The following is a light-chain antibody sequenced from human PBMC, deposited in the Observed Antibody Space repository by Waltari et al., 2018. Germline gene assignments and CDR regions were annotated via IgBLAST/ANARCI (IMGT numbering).Light chain of an antibody. J-gene: IGLJ3*02. CDR2: DVT. CDR3: CSYVGSSTLM. Sequence: QSALTQPASVSGFPGQSITISCTGSSSDVGTYNLVPWYQQQPGKVPKLLIYDVTKRPSGVSNRFSGSKSGNTASLTISGLQAEDEADYYCCSYVGSSTLMFGGGTKLTVL. CDR1: SSDVGTYNL. V-gene: IGLV2-23*02.